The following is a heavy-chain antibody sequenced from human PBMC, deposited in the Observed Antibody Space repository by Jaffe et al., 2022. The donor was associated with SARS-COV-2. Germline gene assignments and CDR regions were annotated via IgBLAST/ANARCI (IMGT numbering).Heavy chain of an antibody. CDR3: ARDAVSYDILTGHFRSNYYYYMDV. J-gene: IGHJ6*03. V-gene: IGHV3-11*01. CDR2: ISRSDAT. Sequence: QVQLVESGGGLVKPGGSLRLSCAASGFVVSDHQMSWIRQAPGKGLEWIADISRSDATYYADSVTGRFTISRDNAKNSLFLQLNSLRAEDTAVYYCARDAVSYDILTGHFRSNYYYYMDVWGRGTTVTVSS. D-gene: IGHD3-9*01. CDR1: GFVVSDHQ.